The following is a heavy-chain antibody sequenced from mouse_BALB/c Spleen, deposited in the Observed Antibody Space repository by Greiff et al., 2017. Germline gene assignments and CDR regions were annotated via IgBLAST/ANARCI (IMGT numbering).Heavy chain of an antibody. J-gene: IGHJ1*01. Sequence: QVQLKQSGPELVAPSQSLSITCTVSGFSLTSYGVHWVRQPPGKGLEWLVVIWSDGSTTYNSALKSRLSISKDNSKSQVFLKMNSLQTDDTAMYYCARQGDGSSYWYFDVWGAGTTVTVSS. D-gene: IGHD1-1*01. CDR3: ARQGDGSSYWYFDV. CDR1: GFSLTSYG. CDR2: IWSDGST. V-gene: IGHV2-6-2*01.